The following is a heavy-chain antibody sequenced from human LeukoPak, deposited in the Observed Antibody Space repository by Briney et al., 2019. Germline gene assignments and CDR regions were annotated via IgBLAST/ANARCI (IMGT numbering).Heavy chain of an antibody. V-gene: IGHV4-59*01. CDR3: ARDRHDYGDYGSAY. CDR2: IYYSGST. J-gene: IGHJ4*02. CDR1: GGPISSYY. Sequence: PSETLSLTCTVSGGPISSYYWSWIRQPPGKGLEWIGYIYYSGSTNYNPSLKSRVTISVDTSKNQFSLKLSSVTAADTAVYYCARDRHDYGDYGSAYWGQGTLVTVSS. D-gene: IGHD4-17*01.